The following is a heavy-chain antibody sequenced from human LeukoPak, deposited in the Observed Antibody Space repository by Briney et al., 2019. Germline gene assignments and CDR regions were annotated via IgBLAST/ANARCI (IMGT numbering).Heavy chain of an antibody. Sequence: PSETLSLTCTVSGGSISSYYWSWIRQPPGKGLEWIGYIYYSGSTNYNPSLKSRVTISVDTSKNQFSLKLSSVTAADTAVYYCARASTYCSSTSCYSTDAFDIWAQGTMVTVSS. CDR1: GGSISSYY. CDR3: ARASTYCSSTSCYSTDAFDI. CDR2: IYYSGST. J-gene: IGHJ3*02. V-gene: IGHV4-59*01. D-gene: IGHD2-2*01.